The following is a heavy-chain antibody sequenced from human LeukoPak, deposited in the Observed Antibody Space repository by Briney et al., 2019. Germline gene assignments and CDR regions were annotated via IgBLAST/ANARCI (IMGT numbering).Heavy chain of an antibody. D-gene: IGHD6-19*01. V-gene: IGHV1-69*13. J-gene: IGHJ6*03. CDR3: ARGSSGWYHYYYMDV. Sequence: GASVKVSCKASGGTFSSYAISWVRQAPGQGLEWMGGNIPIFGTANYAQKFQGRVTITADESTSTAYMELSSLRSEDTAVYYCARGSSGWYHYYYMDVWGKGTTVTVSS. CDR1: GGTFSSYA. CDR2: NIPIFGTA.